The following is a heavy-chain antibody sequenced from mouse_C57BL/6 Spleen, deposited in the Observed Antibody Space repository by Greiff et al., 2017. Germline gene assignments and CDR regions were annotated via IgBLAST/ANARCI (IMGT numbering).Heavy chain of an antibody. CDR3: AREDYGSSWFAY. CDR1: GFTFSSYA. J-gene: IGHJ3*01. V-gene: IGHV5-4*01. Sequence: VQLQQSGGGLVKPGGSLKLSCAASGFTFSSYAMSWVRQTPEKRLEWVATISDGGSYTYYPDNVKGRFTISRDNAKNNLYLQMSHLKSEDTAMYYCAREDYGSSWFAYWGQGTLVTVSA. D-gene: IGHD1-1*01. CDR2: ISDGGSYT.